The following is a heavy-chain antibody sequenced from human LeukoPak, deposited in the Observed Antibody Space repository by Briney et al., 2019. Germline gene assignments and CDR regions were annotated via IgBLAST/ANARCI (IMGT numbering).Heavy chain of an antibody. V-gene: IGHV4-30-2*01. CDR2: IYHSGST. CDR3: ARAPCGGDCYIFDY. J-gene: IGHJ4*02. Sequence: LRLSCAASGFTFSSYAMSWIRQPPGKGLEWIGYIYHSGSTYYNPSLKSRVTISVDRSKNQFSLKLSSVTAADTAVYYCARAPCGGDCYIFDYWGQGTLVTVSS. CDR1: GFTFSSYA. D-gene: IGHD2-21*02.